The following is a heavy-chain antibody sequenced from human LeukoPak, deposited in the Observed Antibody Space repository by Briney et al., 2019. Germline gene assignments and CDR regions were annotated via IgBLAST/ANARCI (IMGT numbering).Heavy chain of an antibody. CDR2: IKQDGSEK. D-gene: IGHD6-13*01. CDR1: GFTFTNAW. V-gene: IGHV3-7*01. Sequence: GGSLRLSCAASGFTFTNAWMSWVRQAPGKGLEWVANIKQDGSEKYYVDSVKGRFTISRDNAKNSLYLQMNSLRAEDTAVYYCARTIAAAGMDVWGKGTTVTVSS. CDR3: ARTIAAAGMDV. J-gene: IGHJ6*04.